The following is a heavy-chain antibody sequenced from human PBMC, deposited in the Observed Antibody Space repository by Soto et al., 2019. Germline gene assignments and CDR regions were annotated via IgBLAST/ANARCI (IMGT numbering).Heavy chain of an antibody. D-gene: IGHD1-20*01. J-gene: IGHJ4*02. CDR3: ARGFNRNDVEQRGFDY. CDR1: GGSFSGYY. V-gene: IGHV4-34*01. Sequence: PSETLSLTCAVYGGSFSGYYWSWIRQPPGKGLEWIGEINHSGSTNYNPSLKSRVTISVDTSKNQFSLKLSSVTAADTAEYYCARGFNRNDVEQRGFDYWGQGTLVTVYS. CDR2: INHSGST.